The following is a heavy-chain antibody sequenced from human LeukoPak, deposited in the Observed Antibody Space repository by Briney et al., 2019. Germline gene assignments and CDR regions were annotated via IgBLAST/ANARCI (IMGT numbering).Heavy chain of an antibody. J-gene: IGHJ3*02. Sequence: GGSLRLSCAASGFTFSSYSMNWVRQAPGKGLEWVSSISSSSSYIYYADSVKGRFTISRDNAKNSLYLQMNSLRAEDTAVYFCAKSNYFDAFDMWGQGTMVSVSS. CDR3: AKSNYFDAFDM. D-gene: IGHD1-7*01. CDR1: GFTFSSYS. V-gene: IGHV3-21*01. CDR2: ISSSSSYI.